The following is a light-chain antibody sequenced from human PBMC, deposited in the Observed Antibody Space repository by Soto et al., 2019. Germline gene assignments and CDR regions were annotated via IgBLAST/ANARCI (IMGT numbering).Light chain of an antibody. CDR3: QQYNRWPPIT. Sequence: VGVTKSPATVSVYTGERATLSFRASQSISSNLAWYQQNPGQAPRLLIYHATASATGIPSRFSGSQSGTEFTLTISSLQSEDFAVYYCQQYNRWPPITFGQGTRLEI. V-gene: IGKV3-15*01. CDR1: QSISSN. CDR2: HAT. J-gene: IGKJ5*01.